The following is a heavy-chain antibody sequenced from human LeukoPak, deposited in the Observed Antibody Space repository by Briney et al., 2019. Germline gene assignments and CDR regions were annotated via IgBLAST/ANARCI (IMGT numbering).Heavy chain of an antibody. CDR1: GDSIDDYY. CDR2: IYYTGST. J-gene: IGHJ4*02. V-gene: IGHV4-59*08. D-gene: IGHD2-21*01. Sequence: SETLSLTCTVSGDSIDDYYWSWIRQPPGKGLEWIGYIYYTGSTSYDPSLQSRLTISIDTSKTQFSLRVSSVTAADTAVYYCARHLNNCGDDCYIFDYWGQGTLVTVSS. CDR3: ARHLNNCGDDCYIFDY.